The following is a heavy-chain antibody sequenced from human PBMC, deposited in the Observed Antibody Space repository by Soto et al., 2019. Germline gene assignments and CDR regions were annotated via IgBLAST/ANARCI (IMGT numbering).Heavy chain of an antibody. CDR3: AREREDKVTRYWYFDL. CDR2: IYYTGDA. D-gene: IGHD3-16*02. V-gene: IGHV4-59*01. J-gene: IGHJ2*01. CDR1: GDSISRYY. Sequence: SETLSLTCTVSGDSISRYYWSWVRQSPGRGLEWIGYIYYTGDADYNPSLKSRVTMLVDTSKNQFSLKLNSVTAADTAVYYCAREREDKVTRYWYFDLWGRGTLVTVSS.